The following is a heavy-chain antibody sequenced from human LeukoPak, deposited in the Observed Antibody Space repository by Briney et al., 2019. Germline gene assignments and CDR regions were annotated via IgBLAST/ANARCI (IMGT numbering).Heavy chain of an antibody. CDR2: IYHSGST. CDR1: GGSISSGGYY. CDR3: AILRLGELSPFDY. J-gene: IGHJ4*02. D-gene: IGHD3-16*02. V-gene: IGHV4-30-2*01. Sequence: SQILSLTCTVSGGSISSGGYYWSWIRQPPGKGLEWIGYIYHSGSTNYNPSLKSRVTISVDKSKNQFSLKLSSVTAADTAVYYCAILRLGELSPFDYWGQGTLVTVSS.